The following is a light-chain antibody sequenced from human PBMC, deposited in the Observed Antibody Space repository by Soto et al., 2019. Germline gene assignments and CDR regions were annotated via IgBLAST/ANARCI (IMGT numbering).Light chain of an antibody. V-gene: IGKV3-15*01. Sequence: EIVMTQSPATLSVSPGERATLSCRASQSVGISLAWYQQKPGQAPRLLIYRASTRATGIPDRFSGSGSGTEFTLTISSLQSEDLATYYCQQSYSTSITFGQGTRLEIK. CDR3: QQSYSTSIT. CDR1: QSVGIS. CDR2: RAS. J-gene: IGKJ5*01.